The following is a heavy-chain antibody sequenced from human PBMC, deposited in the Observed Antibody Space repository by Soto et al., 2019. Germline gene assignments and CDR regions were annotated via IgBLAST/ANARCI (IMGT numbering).Heavy chain of an antibody. CDR3: ARDRGAASAFYFDY. CDR2: IIPNLRTA. D-gene: IGHD6-13*01. CDR1: GGTFNSYT. V-gene: IGHV1-69*08. Sequence: SVKVSCKASGGTFNSYTISWVRQAPGQGLEWMGRIIPNLRTANYAQKFQGRVTITADKSTSTTYMEMSSLRSDDTAVYYCARDRGAASAFYFDYWGQGTLVTVSS. J-gene: IGHJ4*02.